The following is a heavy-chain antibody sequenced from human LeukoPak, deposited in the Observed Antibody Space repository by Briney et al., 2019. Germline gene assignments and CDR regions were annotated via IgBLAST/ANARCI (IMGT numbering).Heavy chain of an antibody. CDR3: VRYSKMNIVRGVINYYYYGMDV. Sequence: GGSLRLSCAASGFTFSSYWMSWVRQAPGKGLEWVANIKQDGSEKYYVDSGKGRFTISRDNTKNSLYLQMNSLRAEDTAVYYCVRYSKMNIVRGVINYYYYGMDVWGQGTTVTVSS. CDR2: IKQDGSEK. D-gene: IGHD3-10*01. CDR1: GFTFSSYW. J-gene: IGHJ6*02. V-gene: IGHV3-7*01.